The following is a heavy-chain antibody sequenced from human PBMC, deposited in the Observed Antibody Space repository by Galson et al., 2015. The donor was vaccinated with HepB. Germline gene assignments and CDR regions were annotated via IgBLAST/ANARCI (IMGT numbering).Heavy chain of an antibody. CDR2: IYPGDSDT. Sequence: QSGAEVKKPGESLKISCKGSGYSFTSYWIGWVRQMPGKGLEWMGIIYPGDSDTRYSPSFQGQVTISADKSISTAYLQWSSLKASDTAMYYCARHVGDRYYYDSSGYYYFDYWGQGTLVTVSS. CDR1: GYSFTSYW. J-gene: IGHJ4*02. V-gene: IGHV5-51*01. CDR3: ARHVGDRYYYDSSGYYYFDY. D-gene: IGHD3-22*01.